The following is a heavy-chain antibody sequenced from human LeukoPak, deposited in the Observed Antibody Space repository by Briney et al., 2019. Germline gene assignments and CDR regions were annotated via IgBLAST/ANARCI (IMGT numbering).Heavy chain of an antibody. J-gene: IGHJ4*02. Sequence: SETLSLTCTVSGGSISSYYWSWIRQPPGKGLEWIGYIYYSGSTNYTPSLKSRVTISVDTSKNQFSLKLSSVTAADTAVYYCARGGYSSGWQFDYWGQGTLVTVSS. V-gene: IGHV4-59*01. CDR3: ARGGYSSGWQFDY. CDR2: IYYSGST. CDR1: GGSISSYY. D-gene: IGHD6-19*01.